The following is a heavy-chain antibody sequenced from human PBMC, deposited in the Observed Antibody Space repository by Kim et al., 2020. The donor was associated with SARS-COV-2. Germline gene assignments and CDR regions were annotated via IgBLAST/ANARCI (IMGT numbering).Heavy chain of an antibody. CDR3: ARESSGYGLYFYGMDV. J-gene: IGHJ6*02. D-gene: IGHD3-22*01. V-gene: IGHV3-11*04. Sequence: CVKGRFTNSRDNAKNSLNLQMNSLRAEDTALYYCARESSGYGLYFYGMDVWGLGTTVTVSS.